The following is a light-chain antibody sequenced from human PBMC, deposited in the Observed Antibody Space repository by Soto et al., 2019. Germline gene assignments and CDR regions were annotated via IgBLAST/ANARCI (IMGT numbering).Light chain of an antibody. CDR2: GAS. J-gene: IGKJ1*01. Sequence: ELVLTQSPGTLSLSPGERATLSFRASQSVSSNLAWYQQKPGQAPRLLIYGASSRATGIPDRFSGSGSGTDFTLTISRLEPEDFAVYYCQQYGSSPWTFGQGTKVDIK. V-gene: IGKV3-20*01. CDR3: QQYGSSPWT. CDR1: QSVSSN.